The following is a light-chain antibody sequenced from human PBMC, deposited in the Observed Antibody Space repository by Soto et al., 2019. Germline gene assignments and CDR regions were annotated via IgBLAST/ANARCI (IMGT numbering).Light chain of an antibody. Sequence: QSALTQPASVSGSPGQSITISCTGTSSDVGGYNYVSWYQQHPGKASKLMIYDVSNRPSGVSNRFPGSKSGNTASLTISGLQAEDEADYYCSSYTSSSTAVFGGGTKVTVL. J-gene: IGLJ2*01. V-gene: IGLV2-14*01. CDR1: SSDVGGYNY. CDR3: SSYTSSSTAV. CDR2: DVS.